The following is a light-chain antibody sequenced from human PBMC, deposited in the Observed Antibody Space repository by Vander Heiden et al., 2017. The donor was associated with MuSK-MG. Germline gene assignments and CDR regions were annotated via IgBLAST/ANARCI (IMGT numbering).Light chain of an antibody. Sequence: AIQVTQSPSCLSASVGDRVTITCRASQGIGNDLGWYQQKPGNAPKLLIYTASNLQSGVPSRFSGSGSGTDFTLTINSLQPEDFATYSCRQYDNCPLTFGQGTLVEIK. CDR3: RQYDNCPLT. V-gene: IGKV1-6*01. CDR2: TAS. J-gene: IGKJ5*01. CDR1: QGIGND.